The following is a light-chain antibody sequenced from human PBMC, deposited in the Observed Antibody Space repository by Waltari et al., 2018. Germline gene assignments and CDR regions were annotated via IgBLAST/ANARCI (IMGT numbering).Light chain of an antibody. V-gene: IGKV3-20*01. CDR1: QSVGKS. J-gene: IGKJ1*01. CDR3: QHYVNLPVT. CDR2: DAS. Sequence: EIVLTQSPGTLSLSPGERVTLSCRASQSVGKSLAWYQQRPGQAPRLLIYDASTRATGTPGRFSGSGFGTDFSLAISSLEHEDFAVYFCQHYVNLPVTFGQGTKVEI.